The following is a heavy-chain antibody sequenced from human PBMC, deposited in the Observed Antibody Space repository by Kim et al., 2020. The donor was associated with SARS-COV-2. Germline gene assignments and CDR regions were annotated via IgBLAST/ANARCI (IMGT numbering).Heavy chain of an antibody. J-gene: IGHJ4*02. D-gene: IGHD6-19*01. Sequence: SETLSLTCTVSGGSISSSSYYWGWLRQPPGKGLEWIGSIYYIGNIYYNPSLKSRVTISVDTSKNQFSLKLSSVTAADTAVYFCAKYTTGWAAFDYWGQGT. CDR3: AKYTTGWAAFDY. V-gene: IGHV4-39*07. CDR2: IYYIGNI. CDR1: GGSISSSSYY.